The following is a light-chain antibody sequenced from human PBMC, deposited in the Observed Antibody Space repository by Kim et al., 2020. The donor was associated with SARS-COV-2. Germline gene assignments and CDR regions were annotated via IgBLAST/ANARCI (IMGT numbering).Light chain of an antibody. CDR2: DVS. J-gene: IGLJ1*01. V-gene: IGLV2-14*04. Sequence: QSITISCTGTSSDVGGYNYVSWYQQRPGKAPELMIYDVSKRPSGVSNRFSGSKSVNTASLTISGLQAEDEADYYCSSYTSSSTYYVFGTGTKVTVL. CDR1: SSDVGGYNY. CDR3: SSYTSSSTYYV.